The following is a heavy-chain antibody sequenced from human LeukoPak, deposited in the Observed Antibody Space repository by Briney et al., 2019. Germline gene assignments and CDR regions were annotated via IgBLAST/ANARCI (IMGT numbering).Heavy chain of an antibody. V-gene: IGHV1-18*01. D-gene: IGHD3-10*01. CDR2: ISAYNGNT. CDR3: ARDLARSGSGSYRGDDY. CDR1: GYTFTSSG. J-gene: IGHJ4*02. Sequence: GASVKVSCKASGYTFTSSGISWVRQAPGQGLEWMGWISAYNGNTNYAQKLQGRVTITTDTSTSTAYMELSSLRSEDTAVYYCARDLARSGSGSYRGDDYWGQGTLVTVSS.